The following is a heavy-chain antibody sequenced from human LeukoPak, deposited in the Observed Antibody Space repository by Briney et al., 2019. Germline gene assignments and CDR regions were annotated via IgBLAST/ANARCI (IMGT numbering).Heavy chain of an antibody. J-gene: IGHJ4*02. CDR1: GYTLSTHD. Sequence: ASVKVSCKASGYTLSTHDINWVRQATGQGLEWMGWINPNSGNSGYAQKFQGRVTMTRDTSISTAYMELSSLRSEDTAVYYCARVGSAYYDSRGYYVYYFDYWGQGTLVTVSS. CDR3: ARVGSAYYDSRGYYVYYFDY. CDR2: INPNSGNS. D-gene: IGHD3-22*01. V-gene: IGHV1-8*01.